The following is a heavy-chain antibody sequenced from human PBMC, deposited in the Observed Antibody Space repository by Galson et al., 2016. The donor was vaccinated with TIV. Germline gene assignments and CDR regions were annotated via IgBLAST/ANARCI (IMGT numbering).Heavy chain of an antibody. Sequence: YLRLSCAASGFTFNSYAMSWVRQAPRRGLEWVSSIRGSGDGTNYADSVKGRLTISRDNSKNILYLQMKGLRAEETAVYYCAKDFGWRNFDYWGQGTLVTVSS. V-gene: IGHV3-23*01. J-gene: IGHJ4*02. CDR2: IRGSGDGT. D-gene: IGHD6-19*01. CDR3: AKDFGWRNFDY. CDR1: GFTFNSYA.